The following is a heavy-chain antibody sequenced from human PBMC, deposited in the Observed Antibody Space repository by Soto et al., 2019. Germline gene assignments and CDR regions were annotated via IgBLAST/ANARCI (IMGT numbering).Heavy chain of an antibody. CDR3: AKEGITIFGVVITHHHYYYGMDV. Sequence: LRLSCAASGFTFSSYAMSWVRQAPGKGLEWVSAISGSGGSTYYADSVEGRFTISRDNSKNTLYLQMNSLRAEDTAVYYCAKEGITIFGVVITHHHYYYGMDVWGQATTVTDSS. J-gene: IGHJ6*01. V-gene: IGHV3-23*01. CDR2: ISGSGGST. D-gene: IGHD3-3*01. CDR1: GFTFSSYA.